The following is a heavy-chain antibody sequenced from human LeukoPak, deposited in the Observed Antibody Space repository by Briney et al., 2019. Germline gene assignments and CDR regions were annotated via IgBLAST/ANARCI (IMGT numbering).Heavy chain of an antibody. CDR1: GFTFSSYS. J-gene: IGHJ4*02. V-gene: IGHV3-21*01. CDR3: ARDILSIWELNYFDY. D-gene: IGHD1-26*01. CDR2: ISSSSSYI. Sequence: PGGSLRLSCAASGFTFSSYSMNWVRQAPGKGLEWVSSISSSSSYIYYADSVKGRFTISRDNAKNSLYLQMNSLRAEDTAVYYCARDILSIWELNYFDYWGQGTLVTVSS.